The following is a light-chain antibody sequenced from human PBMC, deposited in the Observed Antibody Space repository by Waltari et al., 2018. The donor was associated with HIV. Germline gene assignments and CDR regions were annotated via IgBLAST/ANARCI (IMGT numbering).Light chain of an antibody. V-gene: IGKV1D-12*01. J-gene: IGKJ2*01. CDR1: QDINTW. CDR3: QQSKSFPYT. Sequence: DIQMTQSPSSVSASVGDRVIITCRASQDINTWLAWYQQKPGKAPKLLIYATVNLQNGVPSRVSGSGSGTEFTLSITNLQPDDFATYYCQQSKSFPYTFGQGTNVEIK. CDR2: ATV.